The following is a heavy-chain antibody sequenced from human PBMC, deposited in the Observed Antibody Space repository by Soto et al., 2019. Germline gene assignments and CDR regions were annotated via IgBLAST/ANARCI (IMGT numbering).Heavy chain of an antibody. Sequence: QVQLQESGPGLVKPSGTLSLTCAVSGASISTNYWWSWVRQSPGKGLEWIGEIHHSGSTNYNPSVKSRVTISVDKSKNQFSLKISSVTAADTAVYHCVRESYSDGIGYYALDNWGQGTLLTVSS. D-gene: IGHD3-22*01. CDR2: IHHSGST. V-gene: IGHV4-4*02. CDR3: VRESYSDGIGYYALDN. CDR1: GASISTNYW. J-gene: IGHJ4*02.